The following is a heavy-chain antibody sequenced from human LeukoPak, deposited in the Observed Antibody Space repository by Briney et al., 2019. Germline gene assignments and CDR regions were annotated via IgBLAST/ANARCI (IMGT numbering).Heavy chain of an antibody. D-gene: IGHD2-8*01. CDR2: LSGSGRNT. V-gene: IGHV3-23*01. CDR3: AKSIEGMVRGNYYNYSYMDV. CDR1: GLTFNSYG. J-gene: IGHJ6*03. Sequence: GGSLRLSCAASGLTFNSYGMSWVRQAPGKGLEWVAVLSGSGRNTYYADSVKGRFTISRDNSKNTLYLQMNSLGAEDTAVYYCAKSIEGMVRGNYYNYSYMDVWGKGTTVTVSS.